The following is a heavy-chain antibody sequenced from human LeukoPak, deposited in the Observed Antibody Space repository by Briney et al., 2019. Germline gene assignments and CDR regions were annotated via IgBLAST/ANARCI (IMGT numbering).Heavy chain of an antibody. J-gene: IGHJ4*02. CDR3: VRAAGGAPGDY. CDR2: INPNSGVT. D-gene: IGHD6-13*01. V-gene: IGHV1-2*02. Sequence: GASVKVSCKASGYTFTGYYMHWVRQAPGQGLEWMAWINPNSGVTNYAQKSQGRVTTTRDTSITTAYMELSSLTSDDTAVYYCVRAAGGAPGDYWGQGTLVTVSS. CDR1: GYTFTGYY.